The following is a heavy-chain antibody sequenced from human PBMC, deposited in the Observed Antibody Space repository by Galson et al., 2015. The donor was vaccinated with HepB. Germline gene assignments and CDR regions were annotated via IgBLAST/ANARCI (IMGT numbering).Heavy chain of an antibody. J-gene: IGHJ4*02. V-gene: IGHV3-49*03. CDR2: IRSKAYGGTT. CDR3: TSRIEDLLVDY. CDR1: GFTFGDYA. D-gene: IGHD2-15*01. Sequence: SLRLSCAASGFTFGDYAMSWFRQAPGKGLEWVGFIRSKAYGGTTEYAASVKGRFTISRDDSKSIAYLQMNSLKTEDTAVYYCTSRIEDLLVDYWGQGTLVTVSS.